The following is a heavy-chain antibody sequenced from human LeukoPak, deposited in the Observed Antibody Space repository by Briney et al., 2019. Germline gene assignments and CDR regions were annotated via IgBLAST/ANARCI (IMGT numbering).Heavy chain of an antibody. CDR3: ARVLSSGLRDY. CDR2: ISAYNGNT. D-gene: IGHD6-19*01. J-gene: IGHJ4*02. V-gene: IGHV1-18*01. Sequence: ASVKVSRKASGYIFTSYGISWVRQAPGQGLEWMGWISAYNGNTNYAQKLQGRVTMTTDTSTSTAYMELRSLRSDDTAVYYCARVLSSGLRDYWGQGTLVTVSS. CDR1: GYIFTSYG.